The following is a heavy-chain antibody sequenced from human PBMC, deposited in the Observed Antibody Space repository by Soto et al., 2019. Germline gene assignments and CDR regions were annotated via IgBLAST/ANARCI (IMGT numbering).Heavy chain of an antibody. J-gene: IGHJ4*03. V-gene: IGHV1-8*01. CDR3: ARSRGGTGVHFDF. Sequence: ASVKVSCKASGYTFTNYDINWVRQATGQGPEWMGWMNPDSGDTGYVPNFQGRVSMTRSTSISTAYMELSDLRSEDTAVYYCARSRGGTGVHFDFWGQGTTVTVSS. CDR2: MNPDSGDT. D-gene: IGHD7-27*01. CDR1: GYTFTNYD.